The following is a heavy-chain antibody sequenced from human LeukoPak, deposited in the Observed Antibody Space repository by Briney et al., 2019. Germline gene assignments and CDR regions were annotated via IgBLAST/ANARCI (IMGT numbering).Heavy chain of an antibody. Sequence: GGSLRLSCAASGFTFSSYSMNWVRQAPGKGLEWVSSISSSSSSYIYYADSVKGRFTISRDNAKNSLYLQMNSLRAEDTAVYYCARDYPRSKWELLLWGQGTLVTVSS. V-gene: IGHV3-21*01. CDR2: ISSSSSSYI. D-gene: IGHD1-26*01. CDR3: ARDYPRSKWELLL. J-gene: IGHJ4*02. CDR1: GFTFSSYS.